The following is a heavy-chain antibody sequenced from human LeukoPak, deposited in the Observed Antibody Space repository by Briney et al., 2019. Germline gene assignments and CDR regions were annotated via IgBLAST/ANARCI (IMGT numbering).Heavy chain of an antibody. D-gene: IGHD5-12*01. J-gene: IGHJ6*02. CDR3: AREGFRGYSGYDLHKYYYYYYGMDV. V-gene: IGHV1-69*04. CDR1: GGTFSSYA. CDR2: IIPILGIA. Sequence: ASVKVSCKASGGTFSSYAISWVRQAPGQGLEWMGRIIPILGIANYAQKFQGRVTITADKSTSTAYMELSSLRSEDTAVYYCAREGFRGYSGYDLHKYYYYYYGMDVWGQGTTVTVSS.